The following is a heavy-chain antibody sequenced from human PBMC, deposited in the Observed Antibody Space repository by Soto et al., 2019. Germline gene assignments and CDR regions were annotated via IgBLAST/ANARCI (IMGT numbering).Heavy chain of an antibody. Sequence: ASVKVSCKASGYTFTSYGISWVRQAPGQGLEWMGWISAYNGNTNYAQKLQGRVTMTTDTSTSTAYMELRSLRSDDTAVYYCARDLVSPVIVFGWFDPWGQGTLVTVSS. D-gene: IGHD3-16*02. CDR3: ARDLVSPVIVFGWFDP. CDR2: ISAYNGNT. CDR1: GYTFTSYG. V-gene: IGHV1-18*01. J-gene: IGHJ5*02.